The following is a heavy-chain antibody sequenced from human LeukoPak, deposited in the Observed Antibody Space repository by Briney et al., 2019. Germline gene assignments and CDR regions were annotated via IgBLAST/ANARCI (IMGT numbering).Heavy chain of an antibody. CDR1: GGSISSGDYY. D-gene: IGHD4-17*01. CDR3: ARGMAVTTGVDY. V-gene: IGHV4-30-4*01. Sequence: SQTLSLTCTVSGGSISSGDYYWSWIRQPPGKGLEWIGYIYYSGSTYYNPSLKSRVTISVDTSKNQFSLKLSSVTAADTAVYYCARGMAVTTGVDYWGQGTLVTVSS. CDR2: IYYSGST. J-gene: IGHJ4*02.